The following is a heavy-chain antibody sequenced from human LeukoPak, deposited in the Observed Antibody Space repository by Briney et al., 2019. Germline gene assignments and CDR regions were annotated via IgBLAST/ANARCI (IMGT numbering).Heavy chain of an antibody. D-gene: IGHD3-16*01. V-gene: IGHV5-51*01. CDR1: GYSFTSYW. CDR3: ARRGTWGGSDYFDY. Sequence: GESLQISCKGSGYSFTSYWIGWVRQMPGKGREWMGVIYPGDSGTRYSPSFQGQVTISADKSISTAYLQWSSLTAADTAVYYCARRGTWGGSDYFDYWGQGTLVTVSS. J-gene: IGHJ4*02. CDR2: IYPGDSGT.